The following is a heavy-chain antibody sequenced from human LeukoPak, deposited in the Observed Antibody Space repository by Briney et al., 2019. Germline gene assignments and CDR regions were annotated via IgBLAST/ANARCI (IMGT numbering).Heavy chain of an antibody. CDR2: IYTSGST. CDR1: GGSISSYY. D-gene: IGHD2/OR15-2a*01. J-gene: IGHJ5*02. CDR3: ARFLRSNPSNWFDP. Sequence: SETLSLTCTVSGGSISSYYWSWIRQPPGKGLEWIGYIYTSGSTNYNPSLKSRVTISVDTSKNQFSLKLSSVTAADTPGYYCARFLRSNPSNWFDPWGQRTLVTVSS. V-gene: IGHV4-4*09.